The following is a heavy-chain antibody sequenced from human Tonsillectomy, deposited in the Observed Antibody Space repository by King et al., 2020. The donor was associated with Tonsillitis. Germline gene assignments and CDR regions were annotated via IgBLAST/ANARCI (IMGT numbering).Heavy chain of an antibody. CDR1: GFTFRSYG. D-gene: IGHD2-2*03. V-gene: IGHV3-33*08. CDR3: ARSGYCSSTNCPSXYWYFDL. CDR2: IWYDGSNK. Sequence: VQLVESGGGVVQPGRSLRLSCAASGFTFRSYGMHWVRQAPGKGLEWVAVIWYDGSNKYYADSVTGRFTISRDNSKNTLSLQMNSLRAEDTAVYYCARSGYCSSTNCPSXYWYFDLWGRGTLVTVSS. J-gene: IGHJ2*01.